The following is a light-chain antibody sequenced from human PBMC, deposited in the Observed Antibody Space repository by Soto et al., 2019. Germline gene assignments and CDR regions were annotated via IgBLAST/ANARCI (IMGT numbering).Light chain of an antibody. CDR3: QQYYSRPLT. CDR1: QSVLYSTNNENC. J-gene: IGKJ4*01. CDR2: WAS. Sequence: DIVMTQSPDSLSVSLGERATINCKSSQSVLYSTNNENCLAWYQQKPGQPPKLLIYWASTREPGVPDRFSGSGSGTDFALTISSLQAEDVAVYYCQQYYSRPLTFGGGTKVDI. V-gene: IGKV4-1*01.